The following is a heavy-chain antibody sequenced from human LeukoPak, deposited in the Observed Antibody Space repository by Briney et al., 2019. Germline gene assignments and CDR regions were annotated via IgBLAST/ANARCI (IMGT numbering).Heavy chain of an antibody. CDR2: MYYSGNT. D-gene: IGHD3-22*01. CDR1: GFTFSSYA. V-gene: IGHV4-59*05. J-gene: IGHJ3*02. CDR3: AASTTLTGEVDSSGYYLGSNAFDI. Sequence: GSLRLSCAASGFTFSSYAMSWVRQAPGKGLEWIGSMYYSGNTYYTPSLKSRVTISVDTSKNQFSLNLTSVTAADTAVYYCAASTTLTGEVDSSGYYLGSNAFDIWGQGTMVTVSS.